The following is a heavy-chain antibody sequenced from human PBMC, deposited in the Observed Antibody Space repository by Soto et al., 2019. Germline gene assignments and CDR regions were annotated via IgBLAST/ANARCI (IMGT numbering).Heavy chain of an antibody. J-gene: IGHJ6*02. CDR1: GFTFSSYS. CDR2: ISSSSSTI. D-gene: IGHD4-4*01. CDR3: ARDDYSNYYYYYGMXV. Sequence: GGALRLSCAASGFTFSSYSMNWVRQAPGKGLEWVSYISSSSSTIYYADSVKGRFTISRDNAKNSLYLQMNSLRDEDTAVYYCARDDYSNYYYYYGMXVWGQGTTVTVSS. V-gene: IGHV3-48*02.